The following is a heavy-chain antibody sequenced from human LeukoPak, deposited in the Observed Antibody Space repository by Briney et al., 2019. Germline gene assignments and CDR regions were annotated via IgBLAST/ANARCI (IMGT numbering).Heavy chain of an antibody. J-gene: IGHJ4*02. D-gene: IGHD3-22*01. CDR2: ISAYNGNT. CDR1: GYTFTSYG. Sequence: ASVKVSCKASGYTFTSYGISWVRQAPGQGLEWMGWISAYNGNTNYAQKLQGRVTMTTDTSTSTAYMELSSLRSEDTAVYYCARDSSGYYPDYWGQGTLVTVSS. V-gene: IGHV1-18*01. CDR3: ARDSSGYYPDY.